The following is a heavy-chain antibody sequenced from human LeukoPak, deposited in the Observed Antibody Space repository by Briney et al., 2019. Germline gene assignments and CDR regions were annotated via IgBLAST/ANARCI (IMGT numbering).Heavy chain of an antibody. CDR2: ISAYNGNT. J-gene: IGHJ6*03. CDR1: GYTFTSYG. Sequence: ASVKVSCKASGYTFTSYGISWVRQAPGQGLEWMGWISAYNGNTNYAQKFQGRVTMTRNTSISTAYMELSSLRSEDTAVCYCARALGYYYYYYMDVWGKGTTVTVSS. V-gene: IGHV1-18*01. D-gene: IGHD1-26*01. CDR3: ARALGYYYYYYMDV.